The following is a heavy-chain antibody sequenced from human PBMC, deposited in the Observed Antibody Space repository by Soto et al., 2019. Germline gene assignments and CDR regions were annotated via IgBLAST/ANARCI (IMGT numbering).Heavy chain of an antibody. CDR2: IYPGYSDT. D-gene: IGHD1-26*01. CDR3: AGGVGATGGDY. V-gene: IGHV5-51*01. Sequence: GESLKISCKGSGYSFTSYWIGCLPQMPGKGLTWMGTIYPGYSDTRYSPSFQCQDTISADKSITTSYLLLTRLKAPETATCYFAGGVGATGGDYWGQGNLVTVSS. J-gene: IGHJ4*02. CDR1: GYSFTSYW.